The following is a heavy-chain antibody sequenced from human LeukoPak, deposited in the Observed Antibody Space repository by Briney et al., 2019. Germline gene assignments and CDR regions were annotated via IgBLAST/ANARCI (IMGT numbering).Heavy chain of an antibody. CDR3: AKGSRQFSRDKAGPIDY. D-gene: IGHD6-19*01. CDR2: ISLSQDFT. V-gene: IGHV3-23*01. CDR1: GFTFSSNA. J-gene: IGHJ4*02. Sequence: GGSLRLSCAGSGFTFSSNAMSWVRQAPGQGREWVSRISLSQDFTYYADSVKGRLTISRDNSKNTLFVQMSSLRAEDTAVYYCAKGSRQFSRDKAGPIDYWGQGTLVTVSS.